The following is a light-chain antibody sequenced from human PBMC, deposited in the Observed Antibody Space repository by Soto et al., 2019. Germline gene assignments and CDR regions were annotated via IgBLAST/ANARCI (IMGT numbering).Light chain of an antibody. CDR1: NIGSKS. J-gene: IGLJ2*01. Sequence: SYELTQPPSVSVAPGKTARITWGGNNIGSKSVHWYQQKPGQAPVLVIYYDSARPSGIPERFSGSNSGNTATLTISRVEAGDEADYYCQVWDSSSDHRGVVFGGGTKLTVL. CDR3: QVWDSSSDHRGVV. V-gene: IGLV3-21*04. CDR2: YDS.